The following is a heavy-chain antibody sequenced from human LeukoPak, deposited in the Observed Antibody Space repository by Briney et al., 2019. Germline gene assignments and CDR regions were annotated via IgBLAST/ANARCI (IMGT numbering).Heavy chain of an antibody. CDR1: GGSISSGGYY. CDR2: IYYSGST. CDR3: AGGSVGAFDI. J-gene: IGHJ3*02. D-gene: IGHD4-23*01. Sequence: SETLSLTCTVSGGSISSGGYYWSWIRQHPGKGLEWIGYIYYSGSTYYNPSLRSRVTISVDTSKNQFSLKLSSVTAADTAVYYCAGGSVGAFDIWGQGTMVTVSS. V-gene: IGHV4-31*03.